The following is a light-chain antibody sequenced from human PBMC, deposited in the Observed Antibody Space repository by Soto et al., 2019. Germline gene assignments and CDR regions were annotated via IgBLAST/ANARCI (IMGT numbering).Light chain of an antibody. V-gene: IGKV3-11*01. CDR3: QQRSNWPGT. CDR2: DAS. CDR1: QSVRGY. J-gene: IGKJ2*01. Sequence: DIVLTQSPATLSLSPGERATLSCRASQSVRGYLAWYQHKPGQAPRLLIYDASNRATGISARFSGSGSGTDFTLTISSLEPEDFAVYYCQQRSNWPGTFGQGTKLEIE.